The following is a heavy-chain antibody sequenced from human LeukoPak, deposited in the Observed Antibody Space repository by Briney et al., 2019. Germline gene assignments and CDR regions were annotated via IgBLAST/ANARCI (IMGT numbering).Heavy chain of an antibody. CDR1: GFTFDDYA. CDR2: ISWDGGST. CDR3: AKDMAAYYYASGNIDY. J-gene: IGHJ4*02. D-gene: IGHD3-10*01. Sequence: GSLRLSCAASGFTFDDYAMHWVRQAPGKGLEWVSLISWDGGSTYYADSVKGRFTISRDNSKNSLYLQMNSLRAEDTALYYCAKDMAAYYYASGNIDYWGQGTLVTVSS. V-gene: IGHV3-43D*03.